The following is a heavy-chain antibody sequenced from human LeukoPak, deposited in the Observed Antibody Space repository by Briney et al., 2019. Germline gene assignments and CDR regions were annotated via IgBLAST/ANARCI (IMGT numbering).Heavy chain of an antibody. CDR2: ISYDGSNK. V-gene: IGHV3-30*04. J-gene: IGHJ1*01. Sequence: PGRSLRLSCAASGFTFSSYAMHWVRQAPGKGLGWVAVISYDGSNKYYADSVKGRFTISRDNSKNTLYLQMNSLRAEDTAVYYCASGGQSSGYYYVPEYFQHWGQGTLVTVSS. CDR1: GFTFSSYA. D-gene: IGHD3-22*01. CDR3: ASGGQSSGYYYVPEYFQH.